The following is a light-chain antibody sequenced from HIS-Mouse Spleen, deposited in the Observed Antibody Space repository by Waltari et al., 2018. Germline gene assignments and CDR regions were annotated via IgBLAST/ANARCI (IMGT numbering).Light chain of an antibody. J-gene: IGLJ2*01. Sequence: QSALTQPPSASGSPGQSVTIPCTGTSRAVGGDNYVSWYPQHPGKAPKLIIYEVSKRPSGVPDRFSGSKSGNTASLTVSGLQAEDEADYYCSSYAGSNNFVVFGGGTKLTVL. CDR2: EVS. CDR3: SSYAGSNNFVV. V-gene: IGLV2-8*01. CDR1: SRAVGGDNY.